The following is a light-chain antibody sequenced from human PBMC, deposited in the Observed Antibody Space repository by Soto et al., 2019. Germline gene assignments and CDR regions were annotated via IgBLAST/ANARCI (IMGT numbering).Light chain of an antibody. CDR3: QQRFNWPPET. Sequence: EIVLTQSPATLSLSPGERATLSCRASQSVSTYLTWYQQKPGQAPRLLIYDASNRATGIPARFSGSGSGTVFTLTISSLEPEVFAVYYCQQRFNWPPETFGQGTKLEIK. CDR2: DAS. CDR1: QSVSTY. J-gene: IGKJ2*01. V-gene: IGKV3-11*01.